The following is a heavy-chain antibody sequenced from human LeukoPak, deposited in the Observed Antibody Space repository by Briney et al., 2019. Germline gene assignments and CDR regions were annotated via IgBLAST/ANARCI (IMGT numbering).Heavy chain of an antibody. J-gene: IGHJ4*02. V-gene: IGHV4-4*02. CDR3: SRESWAFCPFGY. Sequence: SEPLTLTCGVSGGSINSTNWWSWLRQPPGQGLELIGEISLRELTNYNPSPKSHVTMSLDKSKNLPSLNLTSVTAADTAVYYCSRESWAFCPFGYWGQGTLGTVSS. CDR2: ISLRELT. CDR1: GGSINSTNW. D-gene: IGHD3-16*01.